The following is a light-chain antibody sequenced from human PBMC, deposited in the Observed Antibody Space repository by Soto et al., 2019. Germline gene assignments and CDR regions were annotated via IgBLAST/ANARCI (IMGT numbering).Light chain of an antibody. V-gene: IGKV3-15*01. J-gene: IGKJ2*01. CDR3: QQYNNWTPYT. Sequence: EIVMTQSPATLSVSPGERATLSCRASQSVSSNLAWYQQKPGQAPRLLIYGASTRATGIPARFSGSGSGTEFTLTISSLQSEDFAVYYCQQYNNWTPYTFGQGTKLELK. CDR1: QSVSSN. CDR2: GAS.